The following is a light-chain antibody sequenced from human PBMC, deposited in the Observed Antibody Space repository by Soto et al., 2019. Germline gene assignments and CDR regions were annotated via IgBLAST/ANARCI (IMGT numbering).Light chain of an antibody. CDR2: QAS. J-gene: IGKJ1*01. CDR3: QQYKTYARA. CDR1: QSISTW. V-gene: IGKV1-5*03. Sequence: DIQMTQSPSTLSASVGDRVSITCRASQSISTWLAWYRQKPGKAPELLIYQASSLESGVPSRFSGSGSGTELTLAISSLQPDEVATYYHQQYKTYARAFGQGAQVEIK.